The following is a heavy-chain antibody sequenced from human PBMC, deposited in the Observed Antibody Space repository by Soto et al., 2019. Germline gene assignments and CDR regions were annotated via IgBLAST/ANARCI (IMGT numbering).Heavy chain of an antibody. J-gene: IGHJ4*02. V-gene: IGHV3-23*01. CDR1: GXTFSSYA. CDR2: ISGSGGST. D-gene: IGHD4-17*01. Sequence: LRLSVAASGXTFSSYAMSWVRQAPGKGLEWVSAISGSGGSTYYADSVKGRFTISGDNSKNTLYLQMNSLRAEDTAVYYCAKDRVTTEGYYFDYWGQGTLVTV. CDR3: AKDRVTTEGYYFDY.